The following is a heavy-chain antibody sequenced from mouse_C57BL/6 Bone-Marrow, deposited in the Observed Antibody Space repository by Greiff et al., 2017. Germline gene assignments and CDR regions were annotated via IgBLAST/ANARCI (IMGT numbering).Heavy chain of an antibody. CDR2: INPSSGYT. J-gene: IGHJ4*01. CDR1: GYTFTSYT. CDR3: ARRMDY. Sequence: VKLQESGAELARPGASVKMSCKASGYTFTSYTMHWVKQRPGQGLEWIGYINPSSGYTKYNQKFKDKATSTADKASSTAYMQLSSLTSEDSSVYYCARRMDYWCQGTSVTVSS. V-gene: IGHV1-4*01.